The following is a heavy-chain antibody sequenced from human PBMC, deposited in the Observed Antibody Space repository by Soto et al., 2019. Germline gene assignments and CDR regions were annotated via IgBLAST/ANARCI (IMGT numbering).Heavy chain of an antibody. CDR1: GYTLIMYY. J-gene: IGHJ4*02. CDR2: INPSGGST. D-gene: IGHD1-26*01. Sequence: ASVKVSCKASGYTLIMYYIHWMRQAPGQGLEWMGLINPSGGSTSYAQKFQGRVTMTRDTSTSTVYMELSSLRSEDTAVYYCATLTGGSYDNYFDYWGQGTLVTVSS. V-gene: IGHV1-46*01. CDR3: ATLTGGSYDNYFDY.